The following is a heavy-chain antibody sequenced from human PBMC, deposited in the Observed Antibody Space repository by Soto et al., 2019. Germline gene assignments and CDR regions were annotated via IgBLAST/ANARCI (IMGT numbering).Heavy chain of an antibody. D-gene: IGHD4-17*01. Sequence: SETLSLTCTVSGGSISSYYWSWIRQPPGKGLEWIGYIYYSGSTNYNPSLKSRVTISVDTSKNQLSLKLSSVTAADTAVYYCARRYGNYFAYWGQGTLVTVS. V-gene: IGHV4-59*08. CDR1: GGSISSYY. J-gene: IGHJ4*02. CDR2: IYYSGST. CDR3: ARRYGNYFAY.